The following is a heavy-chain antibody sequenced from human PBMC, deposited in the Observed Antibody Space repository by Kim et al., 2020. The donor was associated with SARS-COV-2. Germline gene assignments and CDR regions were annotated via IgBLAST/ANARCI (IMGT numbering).Heavy chain of an antibody. CDR1: GGSISSYY. CDR3: ARDQLLYDILTGYNDDAFDI. V-gene: IGHV4-59*13. D-gene: IGHD3-9*01. Sequence: SETLSLTCTVAGGSISSYYWCWIRQPPGKGLEWIGYIYYSWSPNYNPSLKSRVTISVDTSKNQFSLKLSSVTAADTAVYYCARDQLLYDILTGYNDDAFDISGQGTMVTVSS. CDR2: IYYSWSP. J-gene: IGHJ3*02.